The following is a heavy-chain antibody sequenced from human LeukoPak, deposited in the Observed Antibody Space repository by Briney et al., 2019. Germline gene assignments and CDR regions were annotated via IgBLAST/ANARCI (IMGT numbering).Heavy chain of an antibody. V-gene: IGHV1-18*01. CDR1: GYTFTSYD. J-gene: IGHJ6*03. CDR3: ATNHYDILTGYYYYYYMDV. Sequence: GASVKVSCKASGYTFTSYDINWVRQAPGQGLEWMGWISAYNGNTNYAQKLQGRVTMTTDTSTSTAYMELRSLRSDDTAVYYCATNHYDILTGYYYYYYMDVWGKGTTVTVSS. CDR2: ISAYNGNT. D-gene: IGHD3-9*01.